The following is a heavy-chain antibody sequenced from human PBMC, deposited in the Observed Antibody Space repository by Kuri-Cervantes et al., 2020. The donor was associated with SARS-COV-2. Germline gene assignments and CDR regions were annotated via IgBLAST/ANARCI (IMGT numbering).Heavy chain of an antibody. CDR3: ATAPKSRGYYYAPFYFDY. D-gene: IGHD3-22*01. CDR1: GGTFSSYA. CDR2: IIPIFGTA. J-gene: IGHJ4*02. V-gene: IGHV1-69*05. Sequence: SVKVSCKASGGTFSSYAISWVRQAPGQGLEWMGGIIPIFGTANYAQKFQDRVTITTDESTSTAYMELSSLRSEDTAVYYCATAPKSRGYYYAPFYFDYWGQGTLVTVSS.